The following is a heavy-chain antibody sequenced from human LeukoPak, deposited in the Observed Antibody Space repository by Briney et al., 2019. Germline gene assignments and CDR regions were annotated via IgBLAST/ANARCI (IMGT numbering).Heavy chain of an antibody. Sequence: SVKFSCKASGLTFSSYAISWVRQAPGQGLEWMGGIIPIFGTVHYAQTFQGRVTITADESTNTAYMELASLRSDDTAMYYCARDFAHGYNFEDWGQGTLVTVSS. D-gene: IGHD5-18*01. CDR2: IIPIFGTV. J-gene: IGHJ4*02. CDR1: GLTFSSYA. V-gene: IGHV1-69*13. CDR3: ARDFAHGYNFED.